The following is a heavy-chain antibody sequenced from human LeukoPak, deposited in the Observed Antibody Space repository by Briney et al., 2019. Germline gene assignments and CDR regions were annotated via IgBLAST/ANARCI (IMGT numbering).Heavy chain of an antibody. CDR3: AEDIFSTVVTPASDY. D-gene: IGHD4-23*01. J-gene: IGHJ4*02. CDR2: ISWNSGSI. CDR1: GFTFDDYA. V-gene: IGHV3-9*01. Sequence: GGSLRLYCAASGFTFDDYAMQWVRQAPGKGLEWVSGISWNSGSIGYADSVKGRFTISRDNAKNSLYLQMNSLRAEDTALYYCAEDIFSTVVTPASDYWGQGTLVTVSS.